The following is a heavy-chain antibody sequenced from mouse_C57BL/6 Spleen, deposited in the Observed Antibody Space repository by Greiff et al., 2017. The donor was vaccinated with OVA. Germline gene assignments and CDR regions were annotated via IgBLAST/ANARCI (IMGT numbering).Heavy chain of an antibody. Sequence: EVQLQQSGPGMVKPSQSLSLTCTVTGYSITSGYDWHWIRHFPGNKLEWMGYISYSGSTNYNPSLKSRISITHDTSKNHFFLKLNSVTTEDTATYYCARGSYGYDWFAYWGQGTLVTVSA. CDR3: ARGSYGYDWFAY. V-gene: IGHV3-1*01. J-gene: IGHJ3*01. CDR2: ISYSGST. CDR1: GYSITSGYD. D-gene: IGHD2-2*01.